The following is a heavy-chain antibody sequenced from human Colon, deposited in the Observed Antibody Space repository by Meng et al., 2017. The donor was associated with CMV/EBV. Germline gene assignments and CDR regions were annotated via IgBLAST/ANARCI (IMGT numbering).Heavy chain of an antibody. J-gene: IGHJ5*02. CDR3: VREIRRSWFDA. CDR1: GFTFNNYA. CDR2: ASGSGVNT. V-gene: IGHV3-23*01. Sequence: GGSLRLSCTASGFTFNNYAMSWVRQAPGKGLEWVSSASGSGVNTFYADSVKGRFTISRDNAKNSLYLQMNSLGAEDTAVYFCVREIRRSWFDAWGQGTLVTVSS.